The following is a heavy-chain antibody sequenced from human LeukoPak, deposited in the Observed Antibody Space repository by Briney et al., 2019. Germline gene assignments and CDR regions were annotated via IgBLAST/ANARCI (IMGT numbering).Heavy chain of an antibody. CDR3: ARVCSSSSCYSGMDV. CDR1: GFTFSSYW. Sequence: GGSLRLSCAASGFTFSSYWMHWVRQAPGKGLVWVSRINSDGSSTSYADSVKGRLTISRDNAKNTLYLQMNSLRAEDTAVYYRARVCSSSSCYSGMDVWGQGTTVTVSS. CDR2: INSDGSST. V-gene: IGHV3-74*01. D-gene: IGHD2-15*01. J-gene: IGHJ6*02.